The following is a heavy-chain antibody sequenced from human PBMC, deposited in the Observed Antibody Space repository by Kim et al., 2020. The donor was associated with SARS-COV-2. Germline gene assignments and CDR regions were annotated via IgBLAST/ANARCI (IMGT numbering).Heavy chain of an antibody. CDR1: GFTFDDYA. Sequence: GGSLRLSCAASGFTFDDYAMHWVRQAPGKGLEWVSGISWNSGSIGYADSVKGRFTISRDNAKNSLYLQMNSLRAEDTALYYCAKDSEGCSSTSCYLYYYGMDVLGQGTTVTVSS. CDR2: ISWNSGSI. CDR3: AKDSEGCSSTSCYLYYYGMDV. V-gene: IGHV3-9*01. J-gene: IGHJ6*02. D-gene: IGHD2-2*01.